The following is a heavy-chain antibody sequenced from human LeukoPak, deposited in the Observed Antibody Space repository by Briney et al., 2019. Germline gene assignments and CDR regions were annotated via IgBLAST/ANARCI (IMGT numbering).Heavy chain of an antibody. CDR3: ARVAVGSLTFDY. CDR1: GGSFSGYY. D-gene: IGHD6-13*01. V-gene: IGHV4-34*01. J-gene: IGHJ4*02. Sequence: PSETLSLTCAVYGGSFSGYYWSWIRQPPGKGLEWIGEINHSGSTYYNPSLKSRVTISVDTSKNQFSLKLSSVTAADTAVYYCARVAVGSLTFDYWGQGTLVTVSS. CDR2: INHSGST.